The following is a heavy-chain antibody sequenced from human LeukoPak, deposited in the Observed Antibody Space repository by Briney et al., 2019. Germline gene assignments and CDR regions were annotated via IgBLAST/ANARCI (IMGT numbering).Heavy chain of an antibody. CDR3: AGHHPRNTVDF. CDR2: ISDIGSI. V-gene: IGHV4-59*08. CDR1: GGSISSYY. J-gene: IGHJ4*02. Sequence: PSETLSLTCTVPGGSISSYYWSWIRQPPGKGLEWIAYISDIGSINYNPSLKSRVAISLDTSKNQFSLKLSSVTAADTAVYYCAGHHPRNTVDFWGQGTLVTVSS. D-gene: IGHD2/OR15-2a*01.